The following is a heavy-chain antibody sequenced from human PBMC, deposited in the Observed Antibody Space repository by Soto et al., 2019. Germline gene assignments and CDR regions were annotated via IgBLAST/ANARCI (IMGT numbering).Heavy chain of an antibody. D-gene: IGHD2-2*01. CDR2: IIPIFDTA. CDR1: GGTFSSYG. Sequence: QVQLVQSGAEVKKPGSSVKVSCKASGGTFSSYGISWVRQAPGQGLEWMGGIIPIFDTANYAQKFQGRVTFTADESTSTACWELSSLSSEDTAVYYCARHDCISSSCYYYYYYGLDVWGLGTTVTVSS. CDR3: ARHDCISSSCYYYYYYGLDV. J-gene: IGHJ6*02. V-gene: IGHV1-69*12.